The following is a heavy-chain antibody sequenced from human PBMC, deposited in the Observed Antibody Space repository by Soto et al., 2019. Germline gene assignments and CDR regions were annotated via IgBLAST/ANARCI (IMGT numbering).Heavy chain of an antibody. Sequence: SQTLSLTCAISGDSVSSNSAAWNWIRLSPSRGLEWLARTYYRSRWYNDYAVSVRSRITVNPDTSKNQLSLQLTSVTPEDTAVYYCVVNTSHKWYYMDVWCKGNTVTVS. CDR3: VVNTSHKWYYMDV. J-gene: IGHJ6*03. CDR1: GDSVSSNSAA. V-gene: IGHV6-1*01. D-gene: IGHD1-26*01. CDR2: TYYRSRWYN.